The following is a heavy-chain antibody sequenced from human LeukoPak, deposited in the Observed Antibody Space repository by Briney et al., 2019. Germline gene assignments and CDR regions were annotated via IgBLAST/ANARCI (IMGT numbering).Heavy chain of an antibody. CDR1: GYTFTNYY. CDR2: INPSAGNT. V-gene: IGHV1-46*01. CDR3: ARVSDGYNDAYDI. Sequence: GASVKVSCKASGYTFTNYYIHWVRQAPGQGLEWMGIINPSAGNTNYAQNFQGRVTMTRDTSTSTVYMELSSLRSEDTAVYYCARVSDGYNDAYDIWGQGTMVTVPS. D-gene: IGHD5-24*01. J-gene: IGHJ3*02.